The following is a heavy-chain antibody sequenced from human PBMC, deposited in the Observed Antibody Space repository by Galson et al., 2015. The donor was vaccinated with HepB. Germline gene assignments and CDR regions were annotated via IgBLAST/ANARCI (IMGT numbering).Heavy chain of an antibody. CDR1: GYTFTGYY. CDR3: ARVYSSSWYGIDAFDI. CDR2: INPNSGGT. J-gene: IGHJ3*02. D-gene: IGHD6-13*01. Sequence: SCKPSGYTFTGYYMHWVRQAPGQGLEWMGWINPNSGGTNYAQKFQGRITMTRDTSISTAYMELSRLRSDDTAVYYCARVYSSSWYGIDAFDIWGQGTMVTVSS. V-gene: IGHV1-2*02.